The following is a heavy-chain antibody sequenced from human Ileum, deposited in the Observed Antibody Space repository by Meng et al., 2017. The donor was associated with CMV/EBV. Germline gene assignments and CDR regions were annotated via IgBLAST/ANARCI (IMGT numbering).Heavy chain of an antibody. V-gene: IGHV4-39*07. Sequence: HLQRRGSGHGLLNSSGNLPLPCTVSGGSISSEIYYWGWIRQPPGKGLEWIGSIYYTGSTYYNPSLRSRVAISVDTSKNQFSLRLNSVTAADTAVYYCARELPQARISVRPGWFDPWGQGTLVTVSS. CDR1: GGSISSEIYY. J-gene: IGHJ5*02. CDR3: ARELPQARISVRPGWFDP. CDR2: IYYTGST. D-gene: IGHD6-6*01.